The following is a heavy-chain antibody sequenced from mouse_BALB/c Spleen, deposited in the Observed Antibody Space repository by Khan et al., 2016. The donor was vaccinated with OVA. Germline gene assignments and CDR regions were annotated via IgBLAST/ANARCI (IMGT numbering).Heavy chain of an antibody. CDR2: IFPGTGTT. CDR3: ARGYFGNYDFAY. CDR1: GYTFTNYW. D-gene: IGHD2-1*01. J-gene: IGHJ3*01. V-gene: IGHV1S132*01. Sequence: VQLVESGAELAKPGASVKLSCRTSGYTFTNYWIQWVKQRPGQGLGWIGEIFPGTGTTYYNENFKGKATLTIDTSSSTVYMLLSSLTSEDSAVYFCARGYFGNYDFAYWGQGTLVTVSA.